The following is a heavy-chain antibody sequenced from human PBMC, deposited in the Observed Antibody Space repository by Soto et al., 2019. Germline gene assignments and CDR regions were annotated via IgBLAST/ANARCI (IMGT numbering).Heavy chain of an antibody. CDR1: GGSFSGYY. CDR2: INHSGST. V-gene: IGHV4-34*01. J-gene: IGHJ4*02. D-gene: IGHD5-18*01. CDR3: ARGAIQLWLRYFDY. Sequence: SETLSLTCAVYGGSFSGYYWSWIRQPPGKGLEWIGEINHSGSTNYNPSLKSRVTISVDTSKNQFSLRLSSVTAADTAVYYCARGAIQLWLRYFDYWGQGTLVTVSS.